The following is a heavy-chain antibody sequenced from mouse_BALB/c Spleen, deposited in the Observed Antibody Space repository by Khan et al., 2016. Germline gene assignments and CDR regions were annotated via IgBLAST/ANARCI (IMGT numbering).Heavy chain of an antibody. CDR1: GYTFSSYW. CDR2: ILPGSGST. Sequence: QVRLQQSGAELMKPGASVKISCKATGYTFSSYWIEWVKQRPGHGLEWIGEILPGSGSTNYNEKFKGKATFTADTSSNTAYMQLSSLTSEDSAVYYGARGGRKGWYFDVWGAGTTVTVSS. J-gene: IGHJ1*01. V-gene: IGHV1-9*01. CDR3: ARGGRKGWYFDV.